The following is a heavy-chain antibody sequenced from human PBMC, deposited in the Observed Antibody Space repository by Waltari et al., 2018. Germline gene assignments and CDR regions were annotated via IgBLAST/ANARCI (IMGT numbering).Heavy chain of an antibody. CDR1: GGSFSKFY. J-gene: IGHJ6*03. CDR3: ARAFDSYYFYDLDV. Sequence: QVQLQEWGAGLLKPSETLSLICVVSGGSFSKFYWGWIRQPPGKGLEWIGEVNHSENTNYNPSLKSRVTISLDTSKKQFSLKMRSVTAADTAVYFCARAFDSYYFYDLDVWGEGTTVIVSS. V-gene: IGHV4-34*01. CDR2: VNHSENT.